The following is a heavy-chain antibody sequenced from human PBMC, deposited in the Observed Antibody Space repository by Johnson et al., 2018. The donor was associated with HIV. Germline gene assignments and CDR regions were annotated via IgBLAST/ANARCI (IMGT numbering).Heavy chain of an antibody. Sequence: VQLVESGGGVVQPGRSLRLSCAASGFTFDDYGMSWVRQAPGKGLEWVSGIKWNGGSTGYADSVKGRFIISRDNAKKSLYLQMNSLRAEDTALYYCARVSRLGDIEVLSDAFDIWGQGTMVIVSS. D-gene: IGHD3-10*01. CDR2: IKWNGGST. CDR1: GFTFDDYG. V-gene: IGHV3-20*04. J-gene: IGHJ3*02. CDR3: ARVSRLGDIEVLSDAFDI.